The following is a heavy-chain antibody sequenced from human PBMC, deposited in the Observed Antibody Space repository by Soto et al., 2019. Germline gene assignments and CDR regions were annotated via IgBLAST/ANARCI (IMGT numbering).Heavy chain of an antibody. Sequence: GGSLRLSCAASGFTFSSYGMHWVRQAPGKGLEWVAVIWYDGSNKYYADSVKGRFTISRDNSKNTLYLQMNSLRAEDTAVYYCARDLETTGLFDYWGQGTLVTVSS. CDR2: IWYDGSNK. V-gene: IGHV3-33*01. CDR1: GFTFSSYG. CDR3: ARDLETTGLFDY. J-gene: IGHJ4*02. D-gene: IGHD1-1*01.